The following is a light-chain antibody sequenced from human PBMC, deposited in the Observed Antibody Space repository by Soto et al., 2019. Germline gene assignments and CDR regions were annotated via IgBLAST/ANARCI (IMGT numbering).Light chain of an antibody. CDR2: DAP. CDR1: ETISNW. CDR3: QQYHSYST. Sequence: DIQMTQSPSTLSASVGDSVTITCRASETISNWLAWYQQKPGQAPKILIYDAPGLESGVPSRFSGSRSVTDFTLTISSLQPDDFATYYCQQYHSYSTFGQGTNVEVK. J-gene: IGKJ1*01. V-gene: IGKV1-5*01.